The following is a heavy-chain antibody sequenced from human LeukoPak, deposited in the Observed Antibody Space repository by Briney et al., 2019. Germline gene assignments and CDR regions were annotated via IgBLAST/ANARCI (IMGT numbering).Heavy chain of an antibody. Sequence: SETLSLTCTVSGGSISSGDYYWSWIRQPPGKGLEWIGSIHYSGRTYHNPSLKSRVTISVDTSKNQFSLKLSSVTAADTAVYYCIRDFYSNYGVDFDYWGQGTQVTVSS. J-gene: IGHJ4*02. D-gene: IGHD4-11*01. CDR2: IHYSGRT. CDR1: GGSISSGDYY. V-gene: IGHV4-39*07. CDR3: IRDFYSNYGVDFDY.